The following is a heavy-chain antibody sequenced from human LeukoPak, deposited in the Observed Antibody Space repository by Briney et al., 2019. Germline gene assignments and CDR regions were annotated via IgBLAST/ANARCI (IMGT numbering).Heavy chain of an antibody. CDR3: ARARDYDSSGYYVFGY. D-gene: IGHD3-22*01. CDR1: GFTFSDYY. V-gene: IGHV3-11*05. J-gene: IGHJ4*02. CDR2: ISSSSSYT. Sequence: GGSLRLSCAASGFTFSDYYMSWIRQAPGKGLEWVSYISSSSSYTNYADSVKGRFTISRDNAKNSLYLQMNSLRAEDTAVYYCARARDYDSSGYYVFGYWGQGTLVTVSS.